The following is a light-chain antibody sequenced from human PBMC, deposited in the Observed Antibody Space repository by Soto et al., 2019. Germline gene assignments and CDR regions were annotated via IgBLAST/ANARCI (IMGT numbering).Light chain of an antibody. CDR2: DVS. CDR3: SSYTSSTTLVV. CDR1: RSDVGGYNF. Sequence: QSALTQPASVSGSPGQSITISCTGTRSDVGGYNFVSWYQQHPGKAPKLMIYDVSNRPSGVSNRFSGSKSGNTASLTISGLQAEYEADYYCSSYTSSTTLVVFGGGTKLTVL. J-gene: IGLJ2*01. V-gene: IGLV2-14*01.